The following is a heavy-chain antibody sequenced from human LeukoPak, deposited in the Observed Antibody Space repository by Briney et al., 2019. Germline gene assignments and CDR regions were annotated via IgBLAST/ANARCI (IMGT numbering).Heavy chain of an antibody. Sequence: SETLSLTCAVYGGSFSGYYWSWIRKSPGKGLEWIGEIKHSGSTNNNPSLKSRVTISVDTSKNQFSLNLSSVTAADTAVYYCARFAPAPNYYYSYYLDVWGKGTTVTVSS. J-gene: IGHJ6*03. CDR2: IKHSGST. CDR3: ARFAPAPNYYYSYYLDV. V-gene: IGHV4-34*01. CDR1: GGSFSGYY.